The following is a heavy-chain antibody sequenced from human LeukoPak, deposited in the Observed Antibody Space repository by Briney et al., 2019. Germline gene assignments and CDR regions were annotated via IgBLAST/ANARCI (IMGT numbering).Heavy chain of an antibody. CDR1: GFTFSSYG. J-gene: IGHJ6*02. CDR2: ISYDGSNK. V-gene: IGHV3-30*18. Sequence: PGRSLRLSSAASGFTFSSYGMHWVRQAPGKGLEWVAVISYDGSNKYYADSVKGRFTISRDNSKNTLYLQMNSLRAEDTAVYYCAKGPHFSSGWYYYGMDVWGQGTTVTVSS. CDR3: AKGPHFSSGWYYYGMDV. D-gene: IGHD6-19*01.